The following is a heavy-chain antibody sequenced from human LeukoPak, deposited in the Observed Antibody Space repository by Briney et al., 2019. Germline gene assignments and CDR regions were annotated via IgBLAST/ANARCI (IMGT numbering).Heavy chain of an antibody. J-gene: IGHJ4*02. V-gene: IGHV3-7*01. Sequence: GGSLRLSCAASGFVFRNYFMSWVRQAPGKGLEWVASIKNDGSERYYVDSVRGRYIISRDNTKNSLFLQMSSLRAEDTAVYYCARERIADYWGQGTLVTVSS. CDR2: IKNDGSER. CDR1: GFVFRNYF. CDR3: ARERIADY. D-gene: IGHD2-15*01.